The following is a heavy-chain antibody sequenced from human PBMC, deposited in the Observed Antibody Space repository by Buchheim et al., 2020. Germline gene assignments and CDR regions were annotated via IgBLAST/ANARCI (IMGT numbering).Heavy chain of an antibody. D-gene: IGHD2-15*01. CDR3: ARVGCSGGSCYVPDY. CDR2: ISSSSSTI. J-gene: IGHJ4*02. V-gene: IGHV3-48*01. CDR1: GFTFSSYS. Sequence: EVQVVESGGGLVQPGGSLRLSCVASGFTFSSYSMKWVRQAPGKGLEWVSYISSSSSTIYYADPVKGRFTISRDNAKNSLYLQMNSLRAEDTAVYYCARVGCSGGSCYVPDYWGQGTL.